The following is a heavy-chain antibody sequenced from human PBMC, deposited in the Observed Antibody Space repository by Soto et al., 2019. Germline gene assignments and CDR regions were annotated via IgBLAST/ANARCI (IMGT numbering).Heavy chain of an antibody. CDR3: ANHGGFDI. D-gene: IGHD4-17*01. V-gene: IGHV3-23*01. CDR1: GFTFSTSG. CDR2: ISGSGDYT. Sequence: EVQLLESGGGLVQPGESLRLSCAASGFTFSTSGMSWVRQAPGKGLEWVSSISGSGDYTNYADSVKGRFTISRDNSKNTLYLQINSLTAEDTAVYYCANHGGFDIWGQGTMVAVSS. J-gene: IGHJ3*02.